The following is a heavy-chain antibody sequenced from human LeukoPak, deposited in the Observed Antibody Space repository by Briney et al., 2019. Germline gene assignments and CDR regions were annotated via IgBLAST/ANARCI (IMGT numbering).Heavy chain of an antibody. J-gene: IGHJ3*02. V-gene: IGHV1-2*02. CDR1: GYTFTGYY. CDR3: ARIALPITYYYDSSGYYVNAFDI. Sequence: ASVKVSCKASGYTFTGYYMHWVRQAPGQGLEWMGWINPNSGGTNYAQKFQGRVTMARDTSISTAYMELSRLRSDDTAVYYCARIALPITYYYDSSGYYVNAFDIWGQGTMVTVSS. CDR2: INPNSGGT. D-gene: IGHD3-22*01.